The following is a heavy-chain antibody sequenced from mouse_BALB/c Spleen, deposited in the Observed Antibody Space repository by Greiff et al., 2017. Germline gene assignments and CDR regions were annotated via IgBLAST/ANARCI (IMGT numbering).Heavy chain of an antibody. V-gene: IGHV2-3*01. CDR2: IWGDGST. CDR3: AKPKGLRFEGAMDY. J-gene: IGHJ4*01. CDR1: GFSLTSYG. Sequence: VKLMESGPGLVAPSQSLSITCTVSGFSLTSYGVSWVRQPPGKGLEWLGVIWGDGSTNYHSALISRLSISKDNSKSQVFLKLNSLQTDDTATYYCAKPKGLRFEGAMDYWGQGTSVTVSS.